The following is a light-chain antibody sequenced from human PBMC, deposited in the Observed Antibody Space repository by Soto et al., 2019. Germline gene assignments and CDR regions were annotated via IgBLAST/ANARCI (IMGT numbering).Light chain of an antibody. CDR2: AAS. V-gene: IGKV1-9*01. CDR3: QQYYSHPLT. Sequence: DIQLTQSPSDLSASVGDTVTITFRASQALSNYLAWYQQKPGKAPKLLIYAASTLQSGVPSRFSGSGSGTDFTLTISCLQSEDFATYYCQQYYSHPLTFGGGTKVEIK. J-gene: IGKJ4*01. CDR1: QALSNY.